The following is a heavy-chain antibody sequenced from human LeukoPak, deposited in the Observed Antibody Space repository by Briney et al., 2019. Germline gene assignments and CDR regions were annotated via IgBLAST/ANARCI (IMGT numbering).Heavy chain of an antibody. CDR3: ARDGITIYTFDP. CDR2: ISAYNGNT. J-gene: IGHJ5*02. D-gene: IGHD3-3*01. Sequence: ASVKVCCKASGYTFTSYGISWVRQAPGQGLEWMGWISAYNGNTNYVQKLQGRVTMTTDTSTGTAYMELRSLRSDDTAVYYCARDGITIYTFDPWGQGTLVTVSS. V-gene: IGHV1-18*01. CDR1: GYTFTSYG.